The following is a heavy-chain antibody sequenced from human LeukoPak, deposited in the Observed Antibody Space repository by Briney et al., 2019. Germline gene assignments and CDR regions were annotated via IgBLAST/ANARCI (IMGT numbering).Heavy chain of an antibody. CDR3: ARDVGESDP. J-gene: IGHJ5*02. CDR2: ISSSSSTI. CDR1: GFTFSSYS. D-gene: IGHD5-24*01. V-gene: IGHV3-48*04. Sequence: GGSLRLSCAASGFTFSSYSMNWVRQAPGKGLEWVSYISSSSSTIYYADSVKGRFTISRDNAKNSLYLQMNSLRAEDTAVYYCARDVGESDPWGQGTLVTVSS.